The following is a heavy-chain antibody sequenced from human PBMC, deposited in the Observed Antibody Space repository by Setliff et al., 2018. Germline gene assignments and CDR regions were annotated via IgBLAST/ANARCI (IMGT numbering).Heavy chain of an antibody. CDR2: IYYSGNT. Sequence: VSGGSIDSHYWSWIRQPPGKGLEWIGSIYYSGNTNYNPSLKSRVTISIDTSKNQFSLKLSSVTAADAAVYHCARGKTFFGAFIRAFDIWGQGRMVTVSS. CDR1: GGSIDSHY. J-gene: IGHJ3*02. D-gene: IGHD3-3*01. V-gene: IGHV4-59*11. CDR3: ARGKTFFGAFIRAFDI.